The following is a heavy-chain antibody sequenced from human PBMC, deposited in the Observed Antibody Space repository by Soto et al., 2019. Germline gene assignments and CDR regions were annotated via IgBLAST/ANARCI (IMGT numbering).Heavy chain of an antibody. J-gene: IGHJ6*02. CDR2: INPNTGGT. Sequence: GASVKVSCKASGYTFIDYFFHCVRQAPGQGLEWMGWINPNTGGTSYAHNFQGRVTMTRDTSISTVSVELSSLRSDDTAVYYCARGGGPDIRSGSGSYYKYNGMDVWGQGTTVTVSS. CDR1: GYTFIDYF. CDR3: ARGGGPDIRSGSGSYYKYNGMDV. D-gene: IGHD3-10*01. V-gene: IGHV1-2*02.